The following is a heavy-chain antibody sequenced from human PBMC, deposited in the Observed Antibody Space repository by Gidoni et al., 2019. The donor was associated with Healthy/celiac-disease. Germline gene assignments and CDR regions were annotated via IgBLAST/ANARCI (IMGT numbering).Heavy chain of an antibody. CDR2: TNPNSGGT. V-gene: IGHV1-2*02. Sequence: QVQLVQSGAEVKKPGASVTVSCKASGYPFTGSYLHWVRQAPGQGLEWMGWTNPNSGGTNYAQKFQGRVTMTRDTSISTAYMELSRLRSDDTAVYYCARGNWDIVVVPAAVGAFDIWGQGTMVTVSS. J-gene: IGHJ3*02. CDR1: GYPFTGSY. CDR3: ARGNWDIVVVPAAVGAFDI. D-gene: IGHD2-2*01.